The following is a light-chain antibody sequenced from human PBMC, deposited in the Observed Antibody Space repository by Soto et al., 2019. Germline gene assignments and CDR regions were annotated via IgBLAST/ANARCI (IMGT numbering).Light chain of an antibody. CDR3: QQYGSSPIT. Sequence: IVLTHSLGTLSLSPGERAALSCRASQSVSSSYLAWYQQKPGQAPRLLIYGASSRATGIPDRFSGSGSGTDFTLTISRLEPEDFAVYYCQQYGSSPITFGGGSMV. CDR2: GAS. CDR1: QSVSSSY. V-gene: IGKV3-20*01. J-gene: IGKJ4*01.